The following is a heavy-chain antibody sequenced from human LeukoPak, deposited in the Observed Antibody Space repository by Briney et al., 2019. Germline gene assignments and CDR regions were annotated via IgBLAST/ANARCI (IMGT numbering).Heavy chain of an antibody. CDR2: INTNTGNP. CDR1: GYTFTSYA. J-gene: IGHJ4*02. V-gene: IGHV7-4-1*02. CDR3: AREWGDSSGYLRDPFDY. Sequence: ASVKVSCKASGYTFTSYAMNWVRQAPGQGLEWMGWINTNTGNPTYAQGFTGRFVFSLDTSVSTAYLQISSLKAEDTAVYYCAREWGDSSGYLRDPFDYWGQGTLVTVSS. D-gene: IGHD3-22*01.